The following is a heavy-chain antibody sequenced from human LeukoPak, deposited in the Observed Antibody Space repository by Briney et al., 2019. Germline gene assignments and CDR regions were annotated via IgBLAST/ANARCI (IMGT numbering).Heavy chain of an antibody. J-gene: IGHJ4*02. CDR1: GLTFSNYW. CDR2: IKQDGSEK. Sequence: PGGSLRLSCAASGLTFSNYWMDWVRQAPGKGLEWVANIKQDGSEKNYVDPAKGRFIISRDNGKNSLYLQMNTLRGDDTAVYYCARDGFGTGSSWGQGTLVTVSS. CDR3: ARDGFGTGSS. D-gene: IGHD3-16*01. V-gene: IGHV3-7*03.